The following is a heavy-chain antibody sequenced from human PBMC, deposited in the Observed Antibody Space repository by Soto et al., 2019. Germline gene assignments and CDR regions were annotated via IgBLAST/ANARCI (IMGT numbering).Heavy chain of an antibody. CDR3: AVCLYGDCEGDYYYYYMDV. CDR1: SGSISSSNW. CDR2: IYHSGST. V-gene: IGHV4-4*02. Sequence: GTLSLTCAVSSGSISSSNWWSWVRQPPGKGLEWIGEIYHSGSTNYNPSLKSRVTISVDKSKNQFSLKLSSVTAADTAVYYCAVCLYGDCEGDYYYYYMDVWGKGTTVTVSS. D-gene: IGHD4-17*01. J-gene: IGHJ6*03.